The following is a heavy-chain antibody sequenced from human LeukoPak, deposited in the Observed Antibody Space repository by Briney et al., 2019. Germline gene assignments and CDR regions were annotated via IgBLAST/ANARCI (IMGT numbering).Heavy chain of an antibody. CDR1: GFTFSAYT. CDR3: ARPVDYNAGDY. D-gene: IGHD5-12*01. CDR2: ISSGSSSV. V-gene: IGHV3-48*04. J-gene: IGHJ4*02. Sequence: GGSLRLSCSASGFTFSAYTMNWVRQAPGQGLEWVSYISSGSSSVYYADSVKGRFTISRDNAKDSLYLQMNSLRAEDTAVYYCARPVDYNAGDYWGQGTLVTVSS.